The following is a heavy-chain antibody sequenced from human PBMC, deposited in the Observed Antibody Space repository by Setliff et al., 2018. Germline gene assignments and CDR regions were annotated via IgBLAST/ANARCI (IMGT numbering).Heavy chain of an antibody. V-gene: IGHV3-15*01. CDR1: GFTLGDHY. CDR3: TTYPVQCSSTTCYAFDI. J-gene: IGHJ3*02. D-gene: IGHD2-2*01. CDR2: VKSKTDGGTT. Sequence: GGSLRLSCAAPGFTLGDHYMSWIRQATGKGLEWVGRVKSKTDGGTTDYAAPVKGRFTISRDDSKSTLYLQMSSLKTEDTAVYYCTTYPVQCSSTTCYAFDIWGQGTMVTVSS.